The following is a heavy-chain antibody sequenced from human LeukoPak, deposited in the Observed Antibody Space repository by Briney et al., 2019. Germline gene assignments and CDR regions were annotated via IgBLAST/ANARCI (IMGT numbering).Heavy chain of an antibody. Sequence: GGSLRLSCAASGFTFSSYEMNWVRQAPGKGLEWVSYISDSGSTKYYADSVKGRFTISRDNAKNSLYLQMNSLRAEDTAVYYCAELGITMIGVVWGKGTTVTISS. CDR2: ISDSGSTK. J-gene: IGHJ6*04. D-gene: IGHD3-10*02. CDR1: GFTFSSYE. CDR3: AELGITMIGVV. V-gene: IGHV3-48*03.